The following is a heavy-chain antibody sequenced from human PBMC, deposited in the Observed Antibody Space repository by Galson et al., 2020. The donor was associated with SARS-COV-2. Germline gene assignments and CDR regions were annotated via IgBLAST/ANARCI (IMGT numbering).Heavy chain of an antibody. V-gene: IGHV4-59*11. CDR2: IHYTGRT. CDR1: GGSLTSQY. Sequence: SETLSLTCTVSGGSLTSQYWSWIRQPPGKGLEWIGNIHYTGRTAYNPSLMPRVSISMDTSENRFSLKVTSVNAADTATYYCAREFSENLLGLSSLNAFDFWGQGTMVTVSS. D-gene: IGHD3-16*02. J-gene: IGHJ3*01. CDR3: AREFSENLLGLSSLNAFDF.